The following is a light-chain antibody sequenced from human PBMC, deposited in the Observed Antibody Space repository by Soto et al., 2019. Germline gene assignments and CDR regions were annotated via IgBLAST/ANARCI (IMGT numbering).Light chain of an antibody. J-gene: IGLJ1*01. V-gene: IGLV2-11*01. CDR2: DVS. CDR3: CSFAGTSYV. CDR1: SSDVGGYKS. Sequence: QSVLTQPRSVSGSPGQSVTTSCTGTSSDVGGYKSVSWYQQHPGKAPKLMIYDVSKRPSGVPDRFSGSKSGNTASLTISGLQAEDEADYYCCSFAGTSYVFGTGTKVTVL.